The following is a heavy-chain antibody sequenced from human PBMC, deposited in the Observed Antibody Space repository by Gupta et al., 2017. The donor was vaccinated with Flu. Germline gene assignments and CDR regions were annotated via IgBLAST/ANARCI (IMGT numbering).Heavy chain of an antibody. CDR1: GGSVSSGTYY. V-gene: IGHV4-61*02. D-gene: IGHD4-17*01. CDR3: AYGDYSGLSS. CDR2: IYTSGST. Sequence: QVQLQESGPGLVKPSQTLSLTCTVYGGSVSSGTYYWSWIRQPAGKGLEWMGRIYTSGSTNYNPSLKSRVTISVDRPKNQFSLKLSSVTAADTAVYFCAYGDYSGLSSWGQGTPVTISS. J-gene: IGHJ5*02.